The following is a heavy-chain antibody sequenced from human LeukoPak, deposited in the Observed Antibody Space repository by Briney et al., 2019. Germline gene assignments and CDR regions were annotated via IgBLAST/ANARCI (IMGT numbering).Heavy chain of an antibody. Sequence: GASVKVSCKASGYTFTGYYMHWVRQAPGQGLEWMGRINPNSGGTNYAQKFQGRVTMTKNTSISTAYMELSSLRSEDTAVYYCARATLGPGIAAAGHYWGQGTLVTVSS. CDR3: ARATLGPGIAAAGHY. J-gene: IGHJ4*02. CDR2: INPNSGGT. D-gene: IGHD6-13*01. V-gene: IGHV1-2*06. CDR1: GYTFTGYY.